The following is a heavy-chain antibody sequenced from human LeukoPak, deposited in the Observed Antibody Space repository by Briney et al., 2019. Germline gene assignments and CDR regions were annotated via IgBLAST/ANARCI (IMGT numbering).Heavy chain of an antibody. CDR1: GGSFSGYY. J-gene: IGHJ4*02. V-gene: IGHV4-34*01. CDR3: ARVVVRVVPVYYFDY. CDR2: INHSGST. D-gene: IGHD3-10*01. Sequence: SETLSLTCAVYGGSFSGYYWSWIRQPPGKGLEWIGEINHSGSTNYNPSLKSRVTISVDTSKNQFSLKLSSVTAADTAVYYCARVVVRVVPVYYFDYWGQGTLVTVSS.